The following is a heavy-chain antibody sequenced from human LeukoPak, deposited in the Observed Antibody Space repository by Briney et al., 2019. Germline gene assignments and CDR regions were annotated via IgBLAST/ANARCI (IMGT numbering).Heavy chain of an antibody. V-gene: IGHV5-51*01. D-gene: IGHD1/OR15-1a*01. Sequence: GESLKLSCKASGYTFTSFFIGWVRQMPGQGLEWMGIIYTGDSDTRYSPSFQGQVTVSVDKSISTAYLQWRSLKASDTAIYYCARLITGTGTDLGHWGQGTLVTVSS. CDR3: ARLITGTGTDLGH. CDR1: GYTFTSFF. J-gene: IGHJ4*02. CDR2: IYTGDSDT.